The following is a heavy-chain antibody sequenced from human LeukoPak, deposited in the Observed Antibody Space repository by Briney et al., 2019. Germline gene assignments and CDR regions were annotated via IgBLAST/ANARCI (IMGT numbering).Heavy chain of an antibody. CDR3: AREYLVGRYYGSGSYYGY. V-gene: IGHV3-21*01. Sequence: GGFLRLSCAASGFTFSSYSMNWVRQAPGKGLEWVSSISSSSSYIYYADSVKGRFTISRDNAKNSLYLQMNSLRAEDTAVYYCAREYLVGRYYGSGSYYGYSGQGTLVTVSS. CDR2: ISSSSSYI. D-gene: IGHD3-10*01. J-gene: IGHJ4*02. CDR1: GFTFSSYS.